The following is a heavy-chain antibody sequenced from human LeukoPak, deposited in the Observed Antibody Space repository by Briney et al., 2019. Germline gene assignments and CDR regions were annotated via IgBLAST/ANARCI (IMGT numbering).Heavy chain of an antibody. CDR3: ARGDGYGMDY. CDR1: GFSFSSYW. Sequence: PGGSLRLSCAASGFSFSSYWMHWVRQAPGKGLVWVSRIKSDGSSTSYADSVKGRFTISRDNAMNTLYLQMNSLRAEDMAVYYCARGDGYGMDYWGQGTRVTVSS. J-gene: IGHJ4*02. D-gene: IGHD5-24*01. CDR2: IKSDGSST. V-gene: IGHV3-74*01.